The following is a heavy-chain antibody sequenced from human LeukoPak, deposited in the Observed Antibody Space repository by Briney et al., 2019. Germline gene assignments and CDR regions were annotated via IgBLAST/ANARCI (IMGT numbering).Heavy chain of an antibody. V-gene: IGHV3-48*03. Sequence: GGSLRLSCAASGFTFSSYEMKWVRQAPGKGLEWVSDISSSGSTIYFADSVKGRFTISTDNAKTSLYLQMNSLRDEDTAVYYCARLEYYYVSGNYYKLFDYWGQGTLVTVCS. D-gene: IGHD3-10*01. CDR3: ARLEYYYVSGNYYKLFDY. J-gene: IGHJ4*02. CDR2: ISSSGSTI. CDR1: GFTFSSYE.